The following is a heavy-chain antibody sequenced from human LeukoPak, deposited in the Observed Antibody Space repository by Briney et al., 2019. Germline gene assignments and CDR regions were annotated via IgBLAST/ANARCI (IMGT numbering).Heavy chain of an antibody. CDR1: GITLSNYG. J-gene: IGHJ4*02. Sequence: GGSLRLSCAVSGITLSNYGMSWVRKAPGKGLEWVAGMSGSGGGTNYADSVKGRFTVSRDNSKNTLYLQMKSVRAEDTAVYFCAKRGVVIRVILVGFYKEAYYFDSWGQGALVTVSS. CDR2: MSGSGGGT. V-gene: IGHV3-23*01. D-gene: IGHD3-22*01. CDR3: AKRGVVIRVILVGFYKEAYYFDS.